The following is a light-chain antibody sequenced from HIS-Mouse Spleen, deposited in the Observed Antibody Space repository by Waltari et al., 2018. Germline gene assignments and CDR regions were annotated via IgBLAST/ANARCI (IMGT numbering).Light chain of an antibody. CDR1: SSDVGSYNL. J-gene: IGLJ3*02. Sequence: QSALTQPASVSGSPGQSITISCTGTSSDVGSYNLVSRYQQHPGKAPKLMIYEGSKRPSGVSNRFSGSKSRNTASLTISGLQAEDEADYYCCSYAGSSTWVFGGGTKLTVL. CDR3: CSYAGSSTWV. V-gene: IGLV2-23*01. CDR2: EGS.